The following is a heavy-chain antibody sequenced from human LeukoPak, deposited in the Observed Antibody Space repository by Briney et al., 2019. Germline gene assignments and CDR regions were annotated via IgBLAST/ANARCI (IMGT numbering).Heavy chain of an antibody. D-gene: IGHD3-16*01. V-gene: IGHV1-18*01. CDR2: ISTYNGDT. Sequence: ASVKVSCKTSGYSFTSYSITWVRQAPGQGLEWMGWISTYNGDTYYSQKVQGRVTLTTDPSASTAYMELRSLRSDDTAEYYCATTPGGRSWSRWFDPWGQGTLVIVSS. J-gene: IGHJ5*02. CDR3: ATTPGGRSWSRWFDP. CDR1: GYSFTSYS.